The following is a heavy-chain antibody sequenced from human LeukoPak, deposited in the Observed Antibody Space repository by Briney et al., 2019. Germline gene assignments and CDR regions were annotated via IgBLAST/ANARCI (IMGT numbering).Heavy chain of an antibody. Sequence: GGSLRLSCAASGFTFSSYTMSWVRQAPGKGLEWVSAISHTSEYTYHADSVKGRFTISRDNSKNTLYLQMNSLRAEDTAMYYCAKGSSAGRPYYFDYWGQGTLVTVSS. D-gene: IGHD3-10*01. CDR2: ISHTSEYT. V-gene: IGHV3-23*01. CDR3: AKGSSAGRPYYFDY. J-gene: IGHJ4*02. CDR1: GFTFSSYT.